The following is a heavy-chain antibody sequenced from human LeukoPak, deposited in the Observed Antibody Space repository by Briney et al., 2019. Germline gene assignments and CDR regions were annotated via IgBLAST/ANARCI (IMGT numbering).Heavy chain of an antibody. V-gene: IGHV1-2*02. CDR1: GYTFTGYF. J-gene: IGHJ5*02. CDR3: ARVFNYYDTSGYYT. CDR2: INPNSGGT. D-gene: IGHD3-22*01. Sequence: ASVKVSCKASGYTFTGYFLHWVRQAPGQGLEWMGWINPNSGGTTFAQKFQGRVTVTRDTSISTAYMELSRLRSDDTAVYYCARVFNYYDTSGYYTWGQGTLVTVSS.